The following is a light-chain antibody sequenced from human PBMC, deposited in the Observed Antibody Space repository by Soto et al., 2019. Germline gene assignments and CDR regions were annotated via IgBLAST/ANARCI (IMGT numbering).Light chain of an antibody. Sequence: QTVVTQEPSFSVSPGRTVTLTCGLSSFSVSTSYHPSWYQQTPGQAPRTLIYSTNTRSSGVPDRFSGSIVGNKAALTITGAQADDESDYYCVLYMGSGIWVFGGGTKLTVL. V-gene: IGLV8-61*01. CDR3: VLYMGSGIWV. J-gene: IGLJ3*02. CDR1: SFSVSTSYH. CDR2: STN.